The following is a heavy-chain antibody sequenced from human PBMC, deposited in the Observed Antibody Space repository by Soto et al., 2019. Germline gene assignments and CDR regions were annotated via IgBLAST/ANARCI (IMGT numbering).Heavy chain of an antibody. CDR3: ARPHYCSGGSCYSGYYYGMDV. Sequence: RGESLKISCKGSGYSFTSYWIGWVRQMPGKGLEWMGIIYPGDSDTRYSPSFQGQVTISADKSISTAYLQWSSLKASDTAMYYCARPHYCSGGSCYSGYYYGMDVWGQGTTVTVSS. V-gene: IGHV5-51*01. CDR2: IYPGDSDT. D-gene: IGHD2-15*01. J-gene: IGHJ6*02. CDR1: GYSFTSYW.